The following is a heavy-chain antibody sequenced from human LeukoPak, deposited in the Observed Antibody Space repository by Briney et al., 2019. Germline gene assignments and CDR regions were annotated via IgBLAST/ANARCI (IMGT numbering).Heavy chain of an antibody. CDR1: RVSSSGYY. D-gene: IGHD5-24*01. Sequence: KPSETLSLTCAVYRVSSSGYYWTWIRQPPGKGLEWVGDINGDGSTSYNPSLQTRVSISGDTSKNQVSLKLTSVSAADTAVYYCASPATGNRDGFDYWSQGTLVSVSS. CDR2: INGDGST. V-gene: IGHV4-34*01. J-gene: IGHJ4*02. CDR3: ASPATGNRDGFDY.